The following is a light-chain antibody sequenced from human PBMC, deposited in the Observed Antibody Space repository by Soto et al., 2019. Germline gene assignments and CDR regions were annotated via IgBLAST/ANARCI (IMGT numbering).Light chain of an antibody. Sequence: QSALTQPASVSGSPGQSITISCTGTSSDIGSYNYVSWYQHHPGTAPKLMIYEVTNRPSGVSNRFSGSTSGNTASLTISGLQAEDEADYYCSSYTTSNTQVFGGGTKLTVL. V-gene: IGLV2-14*01. CDR1: SSDIGSYNY. CDR2: EVT. CDR3: SSYTTSNTQV. J-gene: IGLJ3*02.